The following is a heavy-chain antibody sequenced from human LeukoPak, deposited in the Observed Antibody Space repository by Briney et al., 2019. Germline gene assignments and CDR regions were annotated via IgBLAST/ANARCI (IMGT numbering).Heavy chain of an antibody. CDR1: GYSIRSGYF. J-gene: IGHJ4*02. V-gene: IGHV4-38-2*01. D-gene: IGHD5-24*01. CDR2: IYHSGTT. CDR3: ACSRDLYSPLDY. Sequence: PSETLSLTCAVSGYSIRSGYFSGWIRQPPGKGLEWIGSIYHSGTTYYNPSLKSRITISVDTSKNHFSLKLNSVTAADTALYYCACSRDLYSPLDYWGQGTLVTVSS.